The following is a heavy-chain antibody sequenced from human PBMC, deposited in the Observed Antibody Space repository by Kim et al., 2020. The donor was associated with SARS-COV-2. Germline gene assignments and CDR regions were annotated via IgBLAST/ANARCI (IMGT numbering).Heavy chain of an antibody. Sequence: GGSLRLSCAESGFSFSSYWMSWVRQAPGKGLEWVAIIKGDGSERYYGDSVKGRFTISRDNAKSSVYLQMNSLRSEDTAVYYCAISGIWGQASLLTLSS. CDR2: IKGDGSER. CDR1: GFSFSSYW. V-gene: IGHV3-7*01. J-gene: IGHJ4*02. CDR3: AISGI.